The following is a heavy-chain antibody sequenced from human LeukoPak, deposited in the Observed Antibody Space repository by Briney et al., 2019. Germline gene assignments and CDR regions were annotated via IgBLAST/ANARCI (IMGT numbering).Heavy chain of an antibody. CDR1: GGSISSYY. CDR2: IYYSGST. J-gene: IGHJ4*02. V-gene: IGHV4-59*04. D-gene: IGHD6-19*01. Sequence: KTSETLSLTCTVAGGSISSYYWSWIRQPPGKGLEWIGYIYYSGSTYYNPSLKSRVTISVDTSKNQFSLKLSSVTAADTAVYYCATIRGGWYQNFDYWGQGTLVTVSS. CDR3: ATIRGGWYQNFDY.